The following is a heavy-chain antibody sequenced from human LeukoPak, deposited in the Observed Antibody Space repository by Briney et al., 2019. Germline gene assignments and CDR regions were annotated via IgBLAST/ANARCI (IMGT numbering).Heavy chain of an antibody. CDR1: GGTFSSYA. V-gene: IGHV1-69*13. CDR2: IIPIFGTA. CDR3: ARPGEEQQLATYYYYYGMDV. D-gene: IGHD6-13*01. J-gene: IGHJ6*02. Sequence: ASVKVSCKASGGTFSSYAISWVRQAPGQGLEWMGGIIPIFGTANYAQKPQGRVTITADESTSTAYMELSSLRSEDTAVYYCARPGEEQQLATYYYYYGMDVWGQGTTVTVS.